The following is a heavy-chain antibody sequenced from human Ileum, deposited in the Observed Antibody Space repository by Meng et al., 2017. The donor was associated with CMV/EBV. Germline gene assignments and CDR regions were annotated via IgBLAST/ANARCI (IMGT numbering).Heavy chain of an antibody. CDR1: NGSISSSSYY. CDR2: IYYSGST. V-gene: IGHV4-39*07. Sequence: TVANGSISSSSYYWGWIRQSPEKGLEWIGSIYYSGSTYYSPPLKSRVTISIDTSKNQFSLKLSSVPAADTAVYYCASQSSSWYYFDYWGQGMLVTVSS. J-gene: IGHJ4*02. CDR3: ASQSSSWYYFDY. D-gene: IGHD6-13*01.